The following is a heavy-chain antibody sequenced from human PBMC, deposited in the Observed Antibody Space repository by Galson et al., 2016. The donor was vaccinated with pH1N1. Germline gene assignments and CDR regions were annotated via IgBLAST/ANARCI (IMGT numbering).Heavy chain of an antibody. CDR2: IDWDDDK. V-gene: IGHV2-70*01. CDR3: ARLDYGHYSGDFEY. CDR1: GFSLSTSGMC. J-gene: IGHJ4*02. D-gene: IGHD4-17*01. Sequence: PALVKPTQTLTLTCTFSGFSLSTSGMCVSWIRQPPGKALEWLALIDWDDDKYYSTSLKTRLTISKNTSKNQVVLTMTNMDPVDTATYYCARLDYGHYSGDFEYWGQGTLVTVSS.